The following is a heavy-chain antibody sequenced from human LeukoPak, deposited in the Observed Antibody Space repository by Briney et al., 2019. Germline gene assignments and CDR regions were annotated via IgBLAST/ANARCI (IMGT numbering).Heavy chain of an antibody. Sequence: GGTLRLSCAASGFTFDDYAMHWVRQAPGKGLEWVSGISWNSGSIGYADSVKGRFTISRDNAKNSLYLQMNSLRAEDTALYYSAKENNWNYWSYYFDYWGQGTLVTVSS. CDR1: GFTFDDYA. CDR3: AKENNWNYWSYYFDY. J-gene: IGHJ4*02. V-gene: IGHV3-9*01. D-gene: IGHD1-7*01. CDR2: ISWNSGSI.